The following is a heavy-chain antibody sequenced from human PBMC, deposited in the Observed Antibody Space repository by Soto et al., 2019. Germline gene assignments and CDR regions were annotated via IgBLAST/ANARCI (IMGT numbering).Heavy chain of an antibody. Sequence: SETLSLTCTVSGGSISSYYWSWIRQPPGKGLEWIGYIYYSGSTNYNPSLKSRVTISVDTSKNQFSLKLSSVTAADTAVYYCASSNVLWFGELPVFDYWGQGTLVPVS. CDR3: ASSNVLWFGELPVFDY. V-gene: IGHV4-59*08. CDR1: GGSISSYY. J-gene: IGHJ4*02. CDR2: IYYSGST. D-gene: IGHD3-10*01.